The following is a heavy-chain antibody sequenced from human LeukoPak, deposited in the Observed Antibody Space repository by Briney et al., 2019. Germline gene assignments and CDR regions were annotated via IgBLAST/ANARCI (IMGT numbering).Heavy chain of an antibody. Sequence: PGGSLRLSCAASGFTFSSYAMHWVRQAPGKGLEWVAVISYDGSNKYYADSVKGRFTISRDNSKNTLYLQMNSLRTEDTAVYYCARDGPRAQQWLVRTGYYGMDVWGQGTTVTVSS. J-gene: IGHJ6*02. V-gene: IGHV3-30*04. D-gene: IGHD6-19*01. CDR1: GFTFSSYA. CDR2: ISYDGSNK. CDR3: ARDGPRAQQWLVRTGYYGMDV.